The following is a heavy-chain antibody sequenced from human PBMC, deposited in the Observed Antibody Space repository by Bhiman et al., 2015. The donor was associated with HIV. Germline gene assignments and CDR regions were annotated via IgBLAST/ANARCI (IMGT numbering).Heavy chain of an antibody. D-gene: IGHD1-1*01. CDR3: ARDWGGLELDY. CDR1: GFTFSSYR. Sequence: EVQLVESGGGLVKPGGSLRLSCAASGFTFSSYRMNWVRQAPGKGLEWVSSISFTSGYIYYADSVKGRFTISRDNAKNSLFLQMNSLRAEDTAVYYCARDWGGLELDYWGQGTLVTVSS. J-gene: IGHJ4*02. CDR2: ISFTSGYI. V-gene: IGHV3-21*01.